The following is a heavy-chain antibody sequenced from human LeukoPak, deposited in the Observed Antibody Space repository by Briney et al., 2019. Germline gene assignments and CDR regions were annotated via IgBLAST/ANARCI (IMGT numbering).Heavy chain of an antibody. D-gene: IGHD3-16*01. Sequence: GGSLRLSCAASGFTFSSYEMNWVRQAPGKGLEWVGFIRSKAYGGTIEYAASVKGRFTISRDDSKSIAYLQMNSLKTEDTAVYYCTRGTNSYGYYYYYMDVWGKGITVTVSS. V-gene: IGHV3-49*04. CDR2: IRSKAYGGTI. CDR3: TRGTNSYGYYYYYMDV. CDR1: GFTFSSYE. J-gene: IGHJ6*03.